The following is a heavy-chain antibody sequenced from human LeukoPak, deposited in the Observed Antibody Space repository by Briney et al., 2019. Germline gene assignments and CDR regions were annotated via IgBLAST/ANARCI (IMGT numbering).Heavy chain of an antibody. CDR2: INPNSGGT. CDR3: ARDKGGIAAPFDH. Sequence: GASVKVSCKASGYTFTGYYMHWVRQAPGQGLEWMGWINPNSGGTNYAQKFQGRVTMTRDTSISTAYMELSRLRSDDTAVYYCARDKGGIAAPFDHWGQGTLVTVSS. V-gene: IGHV1-2*02. J-gene: IGHJ4*02. CDR1: GYTFTGYY. D-gene: IGHD6-13*01.